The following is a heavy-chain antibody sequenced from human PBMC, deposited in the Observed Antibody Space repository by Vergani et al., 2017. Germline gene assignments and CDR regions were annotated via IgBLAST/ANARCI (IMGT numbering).Heavy chain of an antibody. V-gene: IGHV4-59*08. Sequence: QVQLQESGPGLVKPSETLSLTCTVSGGSISSYYWSWIRQPPGKGLEWIGYIYYSGSTNYNPSLKSRVTIFLDTSKSQFSLKVTSVTAADTAVYFCARGKYNSGDYYYYYGLDVWGQGTTATVSS. CDR3: ARGKYNSGDYYYYYGLDV. CDR2: IYYSGST. CDR1: GGSISSYY. D-gene: IGHD3-22*01. J-gene: IGHJ6*02.